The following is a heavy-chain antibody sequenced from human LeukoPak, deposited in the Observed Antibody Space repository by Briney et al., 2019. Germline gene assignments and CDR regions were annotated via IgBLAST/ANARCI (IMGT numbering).Heavy chain of an antibody. CDR1: GYTFTNYG. CDR2: ISAYNGNT. V-gene: IGHV1-18*01. CDR3: ARDLGGVLDY. D-gene: IGHD3-16*01. J-gene: IGHJ4*02. Sequence: ASVKVSCKASGYTFTNYGISWVRQAPEQGLEWMGWISAYNGNTNYAQKFQGRVTMTTDTSTTTAYMELRSLRSDDTAVYYCARDLGGVLDYWGQETLVTVSS.